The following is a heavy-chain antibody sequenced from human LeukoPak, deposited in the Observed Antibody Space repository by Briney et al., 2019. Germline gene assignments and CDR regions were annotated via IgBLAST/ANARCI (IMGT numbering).Heavy chain of an antibody. D-gene: IGHD3-10*01. V-gene: IGHV3-30*02. Sequence: PGGSLRLSCAASGFTFSSYGMHWVRQAPGKGLEWVAFIRYDGSNKYYADSVKGRFTISRDNSKDTLYLQMNSLRAEDTAVYYCARERWFGELFTPSIDYWGQGTLVTVSS. CDR1: GFTFSSYG. CDR3: ARERWFGELFTPSIDY. J-gene: IGHJ4*02. CDR2: IRYDGSNK.